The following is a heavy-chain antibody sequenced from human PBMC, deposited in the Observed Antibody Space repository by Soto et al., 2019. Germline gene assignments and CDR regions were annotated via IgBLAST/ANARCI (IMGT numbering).Heavy chain of an antibody. CDR2: INPSGGST. J-gene: IGHJ3*02. CDR3: ARAFEDSSGYYYGAFDI. V-gene: IGHV1-46*01. CDR1: GYTFTSYY. D-gene: IGHD3-22*01. Sequence: ASVKVSGKASGYTFTSYYMHWVRQAPGQGLEWMGIINPSGGSTSYAQKFQGRVTMTRDTSTSTVYMELSSLRSEDTAVYYCARAFEDSSGYYYGAFDIWGQGTMVTVSS.